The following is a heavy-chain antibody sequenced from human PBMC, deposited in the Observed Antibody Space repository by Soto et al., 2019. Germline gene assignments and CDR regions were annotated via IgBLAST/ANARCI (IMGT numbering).Heavy chain of an antibody. D-gene: IGHD6-19*01. CDR3: ARIAVAGTCDY. CDR2: INSNSGDT. CDR1: GYTFTGYN. V-gene: IGHV1-2*02. Sequence: ASVKVSCKASGYTFTGYNIHWVRQAPGQGLEWMGWINSNSGDTNYAQKFQGRVTMTRDTSISTAYTDLDSLRSDDTAVYYCARIAVAGTCDYWGQGTLVTVSS. J-gene: IGHJ4*02.